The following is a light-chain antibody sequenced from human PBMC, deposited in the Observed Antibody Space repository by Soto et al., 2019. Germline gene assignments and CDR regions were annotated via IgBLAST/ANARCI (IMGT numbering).Light chain of an antibody. CDR2: GAS. J-gene: IGKJ1*01. Sequence: EIVMTQSPATLSVSPGERATLSCRASQSVSNNYLAWYQQKPGQASRLLIYGASNRATGIPDRFSGSGSGTDFTLTISRLEPEDFAVYYCQQYGSSGTFGQGTKVDI. V-gene: IGKV3-20*01. CDR1: QSVSNNY. CDR3: QQYGSSGT.